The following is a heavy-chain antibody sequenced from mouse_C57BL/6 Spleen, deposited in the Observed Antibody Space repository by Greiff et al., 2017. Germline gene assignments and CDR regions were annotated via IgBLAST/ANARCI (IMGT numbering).Heavy chain of an antibody. V-gene: IGHV5-9*01. CDR2: ISGGGGNT. CDR1: GFTFSSYT. D-gene: IGHD2-5*01. J-gene: IGHJ3*01. Sequence: EVLLVESGGGLVKPGGSLKLSCAASGFTFSSYTMSWVRQTPEKRLEWVATISGGGGNTYYPDSVKGRFTISRDNAENTLYLQMSSLRSEDTAVYYCARGAYYSNPWFAYWGQGTLVTVSA. CDR3: ARGAYYSNPWFAY.